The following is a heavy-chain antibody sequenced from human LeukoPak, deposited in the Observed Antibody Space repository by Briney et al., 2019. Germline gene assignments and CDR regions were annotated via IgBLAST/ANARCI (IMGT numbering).Heavy chain of an antibody. V-gene: IGHV4-34*01. CDR3: ARVGRAILRFLEWSPFDP. CDR1: GGSFSGYY. D-gene: IGHD3-3*01. CDR2: INHSGST. J-gene: IGHJ5*02. Sequence: SETLSLTCAVYGGSFSGYYWSWIRQPPGKGLEWIGEINHSGSTNYNPSLKGRVTISVDTSKNQFSLKLSSVTAADTAVYYCARVGRAILRFLEWSPFDPWGQGTLVTVSS.